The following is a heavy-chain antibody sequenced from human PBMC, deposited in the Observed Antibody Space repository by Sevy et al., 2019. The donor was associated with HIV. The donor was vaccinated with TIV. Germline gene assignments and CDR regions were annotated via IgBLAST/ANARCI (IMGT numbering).Heavy chain of an antibody. J-gene: IGHJ4*02. CDR3: ATARITMIVVVITLAFDY. CDR2: IIPIFGTA. Sequence: ASVKVSCKASGGTSSSYAISWVRQAPGQGLEWMGGIIPIFGTANYAQKFQGRVTITADKSTSTAYMELSSLRSEDTAVYYCATARITMIVVVITLAFDYWGQGTLVTVSS. CDR1: GGTSSSYA. V-gene: IGHV1-69*06. D-gene: IGHD3-22*01.